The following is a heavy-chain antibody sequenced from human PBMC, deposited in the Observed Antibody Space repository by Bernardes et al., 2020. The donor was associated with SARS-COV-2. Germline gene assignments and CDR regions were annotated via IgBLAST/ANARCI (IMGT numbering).Heavy chain of an antibody. V-gene: IGHV3-7*01. Sequence: GGSLRLSCAASGFTFSTFWMTWVRQAPGKGLEWVANINQDGRETFYVDSVKGRFTISRDNAKNSLFMEMNTLRAEDTAVYYCARIYSTSSFDFDYWGQGTLVTVSS. CDR2: INQDGRET. CDR1: GFTFSTFW. J-gene: IGHJ4*02. D-gene: IGHD6-6*01. CDR3: ARIYSTSSFDFDY.